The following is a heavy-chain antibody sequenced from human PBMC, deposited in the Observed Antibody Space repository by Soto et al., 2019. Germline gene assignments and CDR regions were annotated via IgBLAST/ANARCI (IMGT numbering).Heavy chain of an antibody. J-gene: IGHJ4*02. D-gene: IGHD3-10*01. V-gene: IGHV3-23*04. CDR3: AKGVRFGELFPFDY. CDR2: ISGSGGST. CDR1: GFTFSDYY. Sequence: VQLVESGGGLVKPGGSLRLSCAASGFTFSDYYMSWIRQAPGKGLEWVSAISGSGGSTYYADSVKGRFTISRDNSKNTLYLQMNSLRAEDTAVYYCAKGVRFGELFPFDYWGQGTLVTVSS.